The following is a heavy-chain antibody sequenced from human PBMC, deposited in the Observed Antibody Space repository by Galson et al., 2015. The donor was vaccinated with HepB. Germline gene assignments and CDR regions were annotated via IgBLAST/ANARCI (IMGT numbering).Heavy chain of an antibody. CDR3: ARDQGIAAAGTLAGY. CDR2: ISYDGSNK. J-gene: IGHJ4*02. CDR1: GFTFSSYW. Sequence: SLRLSCAASGFTFSSYWMSWVRQAPGKGLEWVAVISYDGSNKYYADSVKGRFTISRDNSKNTLYLQMNSLRAEDTAVYYCARDQGIAAAGTLAGYWGQGTLVTVSS. D-gene: IGHD6-13*01. V-gene: IGHV3-30*03.